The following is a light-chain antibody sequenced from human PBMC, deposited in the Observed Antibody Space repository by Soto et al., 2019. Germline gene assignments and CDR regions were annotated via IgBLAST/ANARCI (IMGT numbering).Light chain of an antibody. Sequence: IVLTQSPATLSLSPGERYTLSCRASQNVANYLDWYQQKPGQAPRLLIYESSNRATGIAARFSGSGSGTDFTLTISSLEPEDFAVYFCQQRHLWPITVGPVTRLEIK. CDR3: QQRHLWPIT. CDR2: ESS. J-gene: IGKJ5*01. CDR1: QNVANY. V-gene: IGKV3-11*01.